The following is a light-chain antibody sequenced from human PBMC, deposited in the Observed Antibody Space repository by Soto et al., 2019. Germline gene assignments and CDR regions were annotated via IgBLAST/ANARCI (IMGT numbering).Light chain of an antibody. CDR1: QSVSSR. V-gene: IGKV3-20*01. Sequence: EIVLTQPPGTLSLSPGETATLSCRASQSVSSRLAWYQHRPGQAPRLLISGASSRATGIPDRFSGSGSGTDFTLTISRLEPEDFALYYCQQYGGSPITFGQGTRLEI. CDR3: QQYGGSPIT. CDR2: GAS. J-gene: IGKJ5*01.